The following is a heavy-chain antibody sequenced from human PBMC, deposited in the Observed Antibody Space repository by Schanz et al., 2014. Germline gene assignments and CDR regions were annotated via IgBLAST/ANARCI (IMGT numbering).Heavy chain of an antibody. CDR1: GYIFSSYA. V-gene: IGHV1-2*06. CDR3: ARLHWGDCSSTSCYTFWFDP. CDR2: ISPNSGDT. D-gene: IGHD2-2*02. J-gene: IGHJ5*02. Sequence: QLVQSGSEFRKPGASVKVSCKASGYIFSSYAIHWVRQAPGQGLEWMGRISPNSGDTHSAQKFQGRVTMTTDTSTSTASMEPRSLTSDDTATYYCARLHWGDCSSTSCYTFWFDPWGQGTLVTVSS.